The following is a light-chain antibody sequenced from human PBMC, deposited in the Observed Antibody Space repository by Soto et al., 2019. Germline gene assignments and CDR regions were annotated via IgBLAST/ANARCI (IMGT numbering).Light chain of an antibody. V-gene: IGLV2-14*01. J-gene: IGLJ1*01. CDR2: EVS. Sequence: QSALTQPASVSGSPGQSITISCTGTSSDVGGYNFVSWYQQRPGKAPKLMIYEVSNRPSGVSDRFSGSKSGNTASLTVSGLQAEDEADYYCSSYASSSTPYVFGPGTKVTVL. CDR3: SSYASSSTPYV. CDR1: SSDVGGYNF.